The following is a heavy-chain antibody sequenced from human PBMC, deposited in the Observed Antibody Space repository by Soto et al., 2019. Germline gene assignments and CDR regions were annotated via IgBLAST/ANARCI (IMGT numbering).Heavy chain of an antibody. D-gene: IGHD3-3*01. J-gene: IGHJ6*02. CDR2: IYTGTNT. V-gene: IGHV3-53*01. CDR3: ARYDFWSGFSYAMDV. CDR1: GFTVTSNY. Sequence: PGGSLRLSCAASGFTVTSNYMNWVRQAPGKGLEWVSVIYTGTNTYYADSAKGRFTVSRDNSRNTLYLQMNSLREEDTAVYYCARYDFWSGFSYAMDVWGLGTTVTVSS.